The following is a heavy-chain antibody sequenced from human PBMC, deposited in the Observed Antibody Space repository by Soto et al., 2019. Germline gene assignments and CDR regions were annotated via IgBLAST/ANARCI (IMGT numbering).Heavy chain of an antibody. J-gene: IGHJ4*02. Sequence: SGPTLRNPTQTLTLTCTFSGFSLSTSGMCVSWIRQPPGKALEWLALIDWDDDKYYSTSLKTRLTISKDTSKNQVVLTMTNMDPVDTATYYCARKYYYGSGSFHFDYSGQGTLVTVSS. D-gene: IGHD3-10*01. V-gene: IGHV2-70*01. CDR1: GFSLSTSGMC. CDR2: IDWDDDK. CDR3: ARKYYYGSGSFHFDY.